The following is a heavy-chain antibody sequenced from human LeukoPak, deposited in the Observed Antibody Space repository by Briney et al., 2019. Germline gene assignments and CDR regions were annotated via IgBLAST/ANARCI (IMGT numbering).Heavy chain of an antibody. D-gene: IGHD3-3*01. CDR1: GFTFSSYA. J-gene: IGHJ4*02. Sequence: PGGSLRLSCAASGFTFSSYAMSWVRQAPGKGLEWVSAISGSGGSTYYADSVKGRFTISRDNSKNTLYLQMNSLRAEDTAVYYCWVYGFWSGYYRPNDYWGQGTLVTVSS. CDR2: ISGSGGST. V-gene: IGHV3-23*01. CDR3: WVYGFWSGYYRPNDY.